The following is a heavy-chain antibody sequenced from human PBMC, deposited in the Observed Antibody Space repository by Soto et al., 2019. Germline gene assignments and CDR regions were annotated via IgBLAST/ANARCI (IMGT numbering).Heavy chain of an antibody. D-gene: IGHD6-6*01. J-gene: IGHJ6*03. CDR1: GGSISSSSYY. CDR2: IYYSGST. CDR3: ARGKGSSYYYYYYMDV. Sequence: SETLSLTCTVSGGSISSSSYYWGWIRQPPGKGLEWIGSIYYSGSTYYNPSLKSRVTISVDTSKNQFSLKLSSVTAADTAVYYCARGKGSSYYYYYYMDVWGKGTTVIVS. V-gene: IGHV4-39*07.